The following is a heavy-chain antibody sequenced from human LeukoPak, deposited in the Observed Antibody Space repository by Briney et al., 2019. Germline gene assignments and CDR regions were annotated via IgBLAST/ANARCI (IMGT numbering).Heavy chain of an antibody. CDR3: ARAGATVTTLRAFGI. J-gene: IGHJ3*02. Sequence: PEGSPRLPCAASGFTFSSYAMHWVRQAPGKGLEWVAVISYDGSNKYYADSVKGRFTISRDNSKNTLYLQMNSLRAEDTAVYYCARAGATVTTLRAFGIWGQGTMVTVSS. CDR2: ISYDGSNK. CDR1: GFTFSSYA. D-gene: IGHD4-17*01. V-gene: IGHV3-30-3*01.